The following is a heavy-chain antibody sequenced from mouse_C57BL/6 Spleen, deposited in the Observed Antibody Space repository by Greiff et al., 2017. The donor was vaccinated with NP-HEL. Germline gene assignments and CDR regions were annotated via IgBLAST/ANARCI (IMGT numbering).Heavy chain of an antibody. Sequence: QVQLQQPGAELVRPGSSVKLSCKASGYTFTSYWMDWVKQRPGQGLAWIGNIYPSDSETHYNQKFKDKATLTVDKSSSTAYMQLSSLTSEDSAVYYCARNYRGAMDYWGQGTSVTVSS. CDR2: IYPSDSET. CDR3: ARNYRGAMDY. CDR1: GYTFTSYW. J-gene: IGHJ4*01. V-gene: IGHV1-61*01. D-gene: IGHD2-14*01.